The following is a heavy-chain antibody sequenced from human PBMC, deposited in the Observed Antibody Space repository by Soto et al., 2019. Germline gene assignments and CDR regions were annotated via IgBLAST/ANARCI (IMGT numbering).Heavy chain of an antibody. CDR3: ARLPGNYYYYGMDV. Sequence: SETLSLTCTVSGGSISSYYWSWIRQPPGKGLEWIGYIYYSGSTNYNPSLKSRVTISVDTSKNQFSLKLSSVTAADTAVYYCARLPGNYYYYGMDVRGQGNTVTVSS. J-gene: IGHJ6*02. CDR2: IYYSGST. CDR1: GGSISSYY. V-gene: IGHV4-59*01.